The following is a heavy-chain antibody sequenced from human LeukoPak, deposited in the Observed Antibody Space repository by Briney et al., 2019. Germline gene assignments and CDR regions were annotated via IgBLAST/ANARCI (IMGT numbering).Heavy chain of an antibody. CDR2: INPSGGDA. CDR1: GHTFASYY. CDR3: ARDGETYYYDSSGYPYYLAY. Sequence: ASVKVSCKASGHTFASYYMHWVRQAPGQGLEWMGMINPSGGDAIYAQRFQDRVTMTRDMSTTTVYMDLSSLRSEDTAVYYCARDGETYYYDSSGYPYYLAYWGQGTLVTVSS. D-gene: IGHD3-22*01. V-gene: IGHV1-46*01. J-gene: IGHJ4*02.